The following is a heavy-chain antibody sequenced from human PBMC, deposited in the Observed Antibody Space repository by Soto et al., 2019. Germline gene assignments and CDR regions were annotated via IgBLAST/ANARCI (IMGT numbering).Heavy chain of an antibody. CDR1: GFTFSSYA. CDR3: ALTGYSSGWSLDY. CDR2: ISGSGVST. Sequence: GGSLRLSCAASGFTFSSYAMSWVRQAPGKGLEWVSAISGSGVSTYYADSVKGRFTISRDNSKNTLYLQMNSLRAEDTAVYYCALTGYSSGWSLDYWGQGTLVTVSS. D-gene: IGHD6-19*01. J-gene: IGHJ4*02. V-gene: IGHV3-23*01.